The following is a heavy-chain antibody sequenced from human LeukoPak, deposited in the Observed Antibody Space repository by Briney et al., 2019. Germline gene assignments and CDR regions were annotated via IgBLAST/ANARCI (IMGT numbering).Heavy chain of an antibody. V-gene: IGHV3-74*01. J-gene: IGHJ4*02. Sequence: GGSLRLSCAASRFTLRNYGMIWVRQAPGKGLEWVSRINPDGSTTNYADSVKGRFTISRDNAKNTLYLQMNSLRAEDTAVYYCATAGNYRFDYWGQGTLVTVSS. D-gene: IGHD1-7*01. CDR3: ATAGNYRFDY. CDR2: INPDGSTT. CDR1: RFTLRNYG.